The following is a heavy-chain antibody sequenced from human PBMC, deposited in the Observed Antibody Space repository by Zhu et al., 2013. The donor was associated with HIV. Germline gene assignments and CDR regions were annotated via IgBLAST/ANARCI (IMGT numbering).Heavy chain of an antibody. D-gene: IGHD6-6*01. Sequence: QVQLVQSGAEVKKPGSSVKVSCRASGGTFSSYAISWVRQAPGQGLEWMGGIIPIFGTANYAQKFQGRVTITADESTSTAYMELSSLRSEDTAVYYCASGKQLVQLSYYYGMDVWGQGTTVTVSS. CDR2: IIPIFGTA. CDR1: GGTFSSYA. V-gene: IGHV1-69*01. J-gene: IGHJ6*02. CDR3: ASGKQLVQLSYYYGMDV.